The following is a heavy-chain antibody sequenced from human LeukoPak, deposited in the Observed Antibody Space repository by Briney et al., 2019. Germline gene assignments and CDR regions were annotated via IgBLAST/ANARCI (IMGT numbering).Heavy chain of an antibody. CDR1: GYTFTSYG. CDR3: AREAYSSSSGFTDY. V-gene: IGHV1-18*01. Sequence: ASVKVSCKASGYTFTSYGISWVRQAPGQGLEWIGWISAYNGNTNYAQKLQGRVTMTTDTSTSTAYMELRSLRSDDTAVYYCAREAYSSSSGFTDYWGQGTLVAVSS. D-gene: IGHD6-6*01. J-gene: IGHJ4*02. CDR2: ISAYNGNT.